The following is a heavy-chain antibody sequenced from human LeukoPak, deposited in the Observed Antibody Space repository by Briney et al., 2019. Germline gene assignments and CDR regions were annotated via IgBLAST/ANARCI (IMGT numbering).Heavy chain of an antibody. CDR3: ARVEQQLED. CDR1: GFTFDDYA. CDR2: ISWNSGSI. V-gene: IGHV3-9*01. Sequence: GRSLRLSCAASGFTFDDYAMHWVRQAPGKGLEWVSGISWNSGSIGYADSVKGRFTISRDNAKNSLYLQMNSLRAEDTAVYYCARVEQQLEDWGQGTLVTVSS. J-gene: IGHJ4*02. D-gene: IGHD6-13*01.